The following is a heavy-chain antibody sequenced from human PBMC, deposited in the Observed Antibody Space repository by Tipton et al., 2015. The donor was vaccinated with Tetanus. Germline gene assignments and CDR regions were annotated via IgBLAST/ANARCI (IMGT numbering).Heavy chain of an antibody. CDR1: GGSVSSYY. Sequence: TLSLTCNVSGGSVSSYYWTWIRQPPGKGLEWIGESNHSGSTNYSPSLKSRVTISVDTSKNLFSLKLSSVTAADTAVYYCARGRRIQLWNDAFDIWGQGTMVTVSS. D-gene: IGHD5-18*01. J-gene: IGHJ3*02. V-gene: IGHV4-34*01. CDR3: ARGRRIQLWNDAFDI. CDR2: SNHSGST.